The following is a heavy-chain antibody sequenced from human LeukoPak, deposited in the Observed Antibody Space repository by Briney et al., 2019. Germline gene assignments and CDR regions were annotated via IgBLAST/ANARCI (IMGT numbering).Heavy chain of an antibody. CDR1: GGTFSSYA. J-gene: IGHJ6*02. Sequence: ASVKVSCKASGGTFSSYAISWVRQAPGQGLEWMGGIIPIFGTANYAQKFQGRVTITADESTSTAYMELSSLRSEDTAVYYCALRSSNYYYYGMDVWGQGTTVTVSS. CDR3: ALRSSNYYYYGMDV. D-gene: IGHD4-17*01. CDR2: IIPIFGTA. V-gene: IGHV1-69*13.